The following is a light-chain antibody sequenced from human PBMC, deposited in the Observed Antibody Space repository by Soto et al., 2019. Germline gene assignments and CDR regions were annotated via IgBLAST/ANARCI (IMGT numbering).Light chain of an antibody. CDR3: QQYNSYPWT. Sequence: DIQMTQSPSTLSASVGDRVTITCRASQSISSWLAWYQQKPGKAPKLLIYKASSLERRVPSRFSGSGSETEFTLTISSLQPDDFATYYCQQYNSYPWTFGQGTKVEIK. J-gene: IGKJ1*01. CDR2: KAS. V-gene: IGKV1-5*03. CDR1: QSISSW.